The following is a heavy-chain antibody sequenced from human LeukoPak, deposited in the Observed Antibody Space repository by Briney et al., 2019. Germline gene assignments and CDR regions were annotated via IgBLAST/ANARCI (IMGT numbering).Heavy chain of an antibody. CDR1: GGSISSSSYY. CDR2: IFYSGST. D-gene: IGHD2-2*01. V-gene: IGHV4-39*01. CDR3: ARYCSSTSCAGLDY. Sequence: SETLSLTCTVSGGSISSSSYYWGWIRQPPGKGLEWIGSIFYSGSTYYNPSLQSRVTISVDTSKNQFSPKLSSVTAADTAVYYCARYCSSTSCAGLDYWGQGTLVTVSS. J-gene: IGHJ4*02.